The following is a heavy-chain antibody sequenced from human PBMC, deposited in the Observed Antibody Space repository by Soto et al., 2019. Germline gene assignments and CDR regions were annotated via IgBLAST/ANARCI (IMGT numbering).Heavy chain of an antibody. J-gene: IGHJ6*02. V-gene: IGHV3-48*02. D-gene: IGHD3-22*01. CDR1: GFTFSSYS. Sequence: GGSLRLSCAASGFTFSSYSMNWFRQAPGKGLEWVSCISSSSSTIYYADSVKGRFTISRDNAKNSLYLQMNSLRDEDTAVYYCARPDSSGYYSYYYYGMDVWGQGTTVTVSS. CDR3: ARPDSSGYYSYYYYGMDV. CDR2: ISSSSSTI.